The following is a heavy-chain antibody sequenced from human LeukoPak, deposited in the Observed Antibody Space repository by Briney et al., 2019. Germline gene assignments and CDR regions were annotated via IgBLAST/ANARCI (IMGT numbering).Heavy chain of an antibody. J-gene: IGHJ3*02. CDR1: GDSIISTNYY. CDR2: IYYSGAT. D-gene: IGHD3-10*01. V-gene: IGHV4-39*01. Sequence: SETLSLTCTVSGDSIISTNYYWGWIRQPPGKGLEWIGHIYYSGATYYNSSLKSRVTISVDTSKNQFSLKLSSVTAADTAVYYCASDYYGSGPTPNAFDIWGQGTMVTVSS. CDR3: ASDYYGSGPTPNAFDI.